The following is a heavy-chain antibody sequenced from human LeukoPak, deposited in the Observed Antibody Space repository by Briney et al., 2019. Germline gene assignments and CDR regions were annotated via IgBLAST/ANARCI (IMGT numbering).Heavy chain of an antibody. V-gene: IGHV3-30*18. J-gene: IGHJ3*01. D-gene: IGHD6-6*01. CDR2: ISYDGSKK. Sequence: GGSLRLSCAASGFTFSTYGMHWVRQAPGKGREWVALISYDGSKKYYPDSVKGRFTISRDNSKNTLYLQMNSLRAEDTAVYYCAKLEYRSSIYAFDAWGQGTMVTVSS. CDR3: AKLEYRSSIYAFDA. CDR1: GFTFSTYG.